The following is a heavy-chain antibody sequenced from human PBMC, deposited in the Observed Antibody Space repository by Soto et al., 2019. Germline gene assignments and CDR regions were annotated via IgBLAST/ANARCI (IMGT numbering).Heavy chain of an antibody. J-gene: IGHJ4*02. CDR1: GFTFSNYG. D-gene: IGHD3-10*01. CDR2: IWYDGSNK. V-gene: IGHV3-33*01. Sequence: GGSLRLSCAASGFTFSNYGMHFFRQAPGKGLEWVAVIWYDGSNKYYADSVKGRFTISRDNSKNTLYVQMNSLRAEDTAVYYCARDPSHGSGSYLDYWGQGTLVTVSS. CDR3: ARDPSHGSGSYLDY.